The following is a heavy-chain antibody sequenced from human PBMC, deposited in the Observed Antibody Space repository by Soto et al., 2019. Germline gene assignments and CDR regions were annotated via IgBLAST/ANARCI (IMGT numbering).Heavy chain of an antibody. Sequence: PSETLSLTCAVYGGSFNGYYWSWIRQPPGKGLEWIGEINHSGSTNYNPSLKSRVTISVDTSKNQFSLKLSSVTAADTAVYYCARGGKVRLVKRLYYFDYWGQGTLVTVSS. CDR2: INHSGST. CDR1: GGSFNGYY. D-gene: IGHD3-9*01. V-gene: IGHV4-34*01. CDR3: ARGGKVRLVKRLYYFDY. J-gene: IGHJ4*02.